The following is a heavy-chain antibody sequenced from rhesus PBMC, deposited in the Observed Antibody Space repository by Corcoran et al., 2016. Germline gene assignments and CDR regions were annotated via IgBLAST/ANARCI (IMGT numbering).Heavy chain of an antibody. J-gene: IGHJ4*01. CDR3: ARDDWGDYEGDY. CDR2: ISYTGGST. D-gene: IGHD3-34*01. CDR1: GFSFSDYY. Sequence: EVQLVESGGGLAKPGGSLRLSCAASGFSFSDYYMYWVRQAPGKGLEWVSGISYTGGSTYYADSVKGGFTISRENAKNTLYLQMDSLRAEDTAVYYCARDDWGDYEGDYWGQGVLVTVSS. V-gene: IGHV3S18*01.